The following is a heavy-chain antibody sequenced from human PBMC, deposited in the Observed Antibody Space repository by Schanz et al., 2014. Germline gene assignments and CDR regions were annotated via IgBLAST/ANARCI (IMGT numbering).Heavy chain of an antibody. D-gene: IGHD5-18*01. Sequence: VQLVESGGGVVRPGGSLRLSCAASGFTFSSYGMHWVRQAPGKGLEWVANIKQDGSEKYYVDSVKGRFTISRDNAKKSLYLRMNSLRAEDTALYYCASERGYSYGYGAFDIWGQGTMVTVSS. V-gene: IGHV3-7*05. CDR2: IKQDGSEK. CDR1: GFTFSSYG. CDR3: ASERGYSYGYGAFDI. J-gene: IGHJ3*02.